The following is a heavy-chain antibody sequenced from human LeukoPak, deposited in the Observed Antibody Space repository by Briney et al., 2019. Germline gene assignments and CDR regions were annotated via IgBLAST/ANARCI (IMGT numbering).Heavy chain of an antibody. Sequence: SETLSLTCTVSGGSTSSSSYSWGWIRQPPGKGLEWIGVIYHSGGTYYNPPLKSRLTMSVDTSKNQFSLKLSSVTATDTAVYYCASLIAAGYFDHWGQGTLVTVSS. CDR1: GGSTSSSSYS. D-gene: IGHD6-13*01. CDR2: IYHSGGT. J-gene: IGHJ4*02. V-gene: IGHV4-39*01. CDR3: ASLIAAGYFDH.